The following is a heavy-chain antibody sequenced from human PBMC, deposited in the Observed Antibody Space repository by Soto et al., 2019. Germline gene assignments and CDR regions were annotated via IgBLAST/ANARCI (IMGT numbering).Heavy chain of an antibody. D-gene: IGHD5-18*01. CDR1: GGSISSYY. CDR2: IYYSGST. J-gene: IGHJ4*02. V-gene: IGHV4-59*01. Sequence: PSETLSLTCTVSGGSISSYYWSWIRQPPGKGLEWIGYIYYSGSTNYNPSLKSRVTISVDTSKNQFSLKLSSVTAADTAVYYCARVGGERSGYSYYFDYWGQGTMVTVSS. CDR3: ARVGGERSGYSYYFDY.